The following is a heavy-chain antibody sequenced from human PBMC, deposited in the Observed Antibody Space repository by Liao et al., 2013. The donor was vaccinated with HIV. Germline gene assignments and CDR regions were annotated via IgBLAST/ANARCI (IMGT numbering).Heavy chain of an antibody. V-gene: IGHV4-61*02. Sequence: QVHLQESGPGLVKPSQTLSLTCTVSGGSISSGSYYWSWIRQPAGKGLEWIGHIYTSGTADYNPSLKSRVTISVDTSKNQFSLKLSSVTAADTAVYYCARDETELGHVWGKGTTVTVSS. J-gene: IGHJ6*04. CDR3: ARDETELGHV. D-gene: IGHD7-27*01. CDR2: IYTSGTA. CDR1: GGSISSGSYY.